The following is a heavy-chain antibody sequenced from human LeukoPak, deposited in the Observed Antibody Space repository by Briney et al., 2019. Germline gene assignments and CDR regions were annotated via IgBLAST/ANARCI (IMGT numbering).Heavy chain of an antibody. D-gene: IGHD5-12*01. CDR2: ISSDGSTT. J-gene: IGHJ4*02. V-gene: IGHV3-74*01. CDR3: AGKWPLDY. Sequence: GGSLRLSCAASGFTFNTYWMHWVRQAQGQGLVWVSRISSDGSTTHYADSVKGRFTISRDNAKNTLYLEMNSLRAEDTAVYYCAGKWPLDYWGQGTLVTVSS. CDR1: GFTFNTYW.